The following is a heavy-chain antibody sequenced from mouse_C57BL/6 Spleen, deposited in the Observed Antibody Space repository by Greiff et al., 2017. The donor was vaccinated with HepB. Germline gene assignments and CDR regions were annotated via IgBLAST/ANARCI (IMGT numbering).Heavy chain of an antibody. J-gene: IGHJ2*01. Sequence: QVQLQQPGAELVKPGASVKMSCKASGYTFTSNWITWVKQRPGQGLEWIGDIYPGSGSTNYNERFKSKATRTVDTSSSTAYMQLSSLTSEDSAVYYCALVARNYFDYWGQGTTLTVSS. D-gene: IGHD1-1*01. CDR2: IYPGSGST. CDR1: GYTFTSNW. CDR3: ALVARNYFDY. V-gene: IGHV1-55*01.